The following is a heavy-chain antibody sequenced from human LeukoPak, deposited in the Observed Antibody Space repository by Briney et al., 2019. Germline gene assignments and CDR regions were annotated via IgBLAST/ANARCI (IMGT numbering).Heavy chain of an antibody. CDR2: IFYSGST. CDR3: ARGTFWSGYYHDY. V-gene: IGHV4-59*01. D-gene: IGHD3-3*01. Sequence: SETLSLTCTVSGDSITTYYWSWIRQPPGKGLEWIGFIFYSGSTNYNPSLKSRVTISLNTSKTQVSLKLSSVTAADTAAYYCARGTFWSGYYHDYWGQGTLVTVSS. CDR1: GDSITTYY. J-gene: IGHJ4*02.